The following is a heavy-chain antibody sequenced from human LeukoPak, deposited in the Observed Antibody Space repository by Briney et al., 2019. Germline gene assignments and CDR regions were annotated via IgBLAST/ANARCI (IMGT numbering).Heavy chain of an antibody. CDR3: TRSPGPTPYYFDY. V-gene: IGHV4-59*01. D-gene: IGHD4-23*01. J-gene: IGHJ4*02. CDR1: GGSISSNY. CDR2: VDYRGST. Sequence: PSETLSLTCTVSGGSISSNYWSWIRQPPGKGLEWIGNVDYRGSTNYNPSLKSRVTISLDSSKIQISLKSSSVTAADTAVYYCTRSPGPTPYYFDYWGQGTLVSVSS.